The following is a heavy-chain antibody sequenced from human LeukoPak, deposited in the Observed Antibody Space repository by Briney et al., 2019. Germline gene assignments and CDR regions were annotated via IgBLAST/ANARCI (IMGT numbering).Heavy chain of an antibody. CDR1: GFTFSSYG. V-gene: IGHV3-48*02. D-gene: IGHD3-3*01. CDR3: ARDLGYYSGMDV. CDR2: ITGSSSTI. J-gene: IGHJ6*02. Sequence: GGSLRLSCAASGFTFSSYGMNWVRQAPGKGLEWVSYITGSSSTIYYADSVKGRFTISRDNAKNSLYLQMNSLRDEDTALYYCARDLGYYSGMDVWGQGTTVTVSS.